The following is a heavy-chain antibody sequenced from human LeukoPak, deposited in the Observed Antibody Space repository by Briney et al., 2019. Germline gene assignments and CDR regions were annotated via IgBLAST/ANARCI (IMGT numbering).Heavy chain of an antibody. J-gene: IGHJ4*02. CDR3: AKAPLTGGYFDY. Sequence: GRSLRLSCAASGFTFDDYAMHWVRQAPGKGLEWVSGISWNSGSIGYADSVKGRFTISRDNAKNSLYLQMNSLRAEDTALYYCAKAPLTGGYFDYWGQGTLVTVSS. V-gene: IGHV3-9*01. D-gene: IGHD7-27*01. CDR2: ISWNSGSI. CDR1: GFTFDDYA.